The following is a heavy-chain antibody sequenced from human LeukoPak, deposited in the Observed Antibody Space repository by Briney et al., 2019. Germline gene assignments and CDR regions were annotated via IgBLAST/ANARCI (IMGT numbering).Heavy chain of an antibody. CDR1: GFTFSDYY. CDR2: MTGSGHRI. V-gene: IGHV3-11*01. J-gene: IGHJ4*02. CDR3: ARDPGLYSNGWEYYFDS. D-gene: IGHD6-19*01. Sequence: PGGSLRLSRAASGFTFSDYYMSWIRQAPGKGPEWVAYMTGSGHRIYYADSVKGRFTISRDNTQNSLYLQMNSMRAEDTAVYYCARDPGLYSNGWEYYFDSWGQGTLVTVSS.